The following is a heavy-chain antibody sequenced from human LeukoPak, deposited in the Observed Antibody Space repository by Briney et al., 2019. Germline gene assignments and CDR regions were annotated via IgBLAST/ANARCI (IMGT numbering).Heavy chain of an antibody. J-gene: IGHJ4*02. V-gene: IGHV4-59*01. D-gene: IGHD3-9*01. Sequence: SETLSLTCTVSGGSISSYYWSWIRQPPGKGLEWIGYIYYSGGTNYNPSLKSRVTISVDTSKNQFSLKLSSVTAADTAVYYCARVSGDYDILTGYSHYFDYWGQGTLVTVSS. CDR1: GGSISSYY. CDR2: IYYSGGT. CDR3: ARVSGDYDILTGYSHYFDY.